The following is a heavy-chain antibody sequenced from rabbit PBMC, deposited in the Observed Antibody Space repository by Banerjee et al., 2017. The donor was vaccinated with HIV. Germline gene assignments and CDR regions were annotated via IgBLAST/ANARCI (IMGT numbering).Heavy chain of an antibody. CDR3: ARDGASGYNFNL. CDR1: GFSFSSSYY. V-gene: IGHV1S40*01. J-gene: IGHJ4*01. D-gene: IGHD1-1*01. Sequence: QSLEESGGDLVKPGASLTLTCTASGFSFSSSYYMCWVRQAPGKGLEWIACIFASGSDNTYYASWAKGRFTISKSSSTTVTLQMTSLTAADTATYFCARDGASGYNFNLWGPGTLVTVS. CDR2: IFASGSDNT.